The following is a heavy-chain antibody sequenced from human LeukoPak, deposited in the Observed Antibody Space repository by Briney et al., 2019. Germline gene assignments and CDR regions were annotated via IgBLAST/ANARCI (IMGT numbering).Heavy chain of an antibody. D-gene: IGHD3-16*01. CDR2: ISSSSSYI. Sequence: GGSLRLSCTASGFTFSTYNMNWVRQPPGKGLEWVSSISSSSSYIYYADSVEGRFTTSRDNAKNSLFLQVNSLRAEDTAVYYCARDGGRRLRGSDYYYGMDVWGQGATVTVSS. J-gene: IGHJ6*02. V-gene: IGHV3-21*01. CDR1: GFTFSTYN. CDR3: ARDGGRRLRGSDYYYGMDV.